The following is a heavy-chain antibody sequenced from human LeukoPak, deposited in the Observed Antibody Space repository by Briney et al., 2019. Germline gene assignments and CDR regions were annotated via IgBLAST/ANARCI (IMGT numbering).Heavy chain of an antibody. V-gene: IGHV3-23*01. D-gene: IGHD3-3*01. CDR1: GFTFSSYA. J-gene: IGHJ6*02. CDR2: ISGSGGST. CDR3: AKSSWSGYYTGYYYYGMDV. Sequence: GGSLRLSCAASGFTFSSYAMSWVRQAPGEGLEWVSAISGSGGSTYYADSVKGRFTISRDNSKNTLYLQMNSLRAEDTAVYYCAKSSWSGYYTGYYYYGMDVWGQGTTVTVSS.